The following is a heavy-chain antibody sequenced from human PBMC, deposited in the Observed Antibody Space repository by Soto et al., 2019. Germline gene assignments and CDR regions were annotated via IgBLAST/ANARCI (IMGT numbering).Heavy chain of an antibody. J-gene: IGHJ2*01. CDR1: GFTFSIYA. CDR2: ISGSGTSGGT. Sequence: EVQLLESGGGLVQPGGSLRLSCAASGFTFSIYAMHWVRQAPGKGPEWVSAISGSGTSGGTYYADSVKGRFTISRDNSKNMLYLQMNSLRAEDTAVYYCAKRDYGDNTRYFDLWGRGTPVTVSS. CDR3: AKRDYGDNTRYFDL. D-gene: IGHD4-17*01. V-gene: IGHV3-23*01.